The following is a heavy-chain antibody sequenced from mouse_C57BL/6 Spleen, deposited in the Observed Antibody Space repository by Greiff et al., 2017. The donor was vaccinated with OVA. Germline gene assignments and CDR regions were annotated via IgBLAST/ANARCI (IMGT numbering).Heavy chain of an antibody. CDR1: GYTFTSYW. J-gene: IGHJ1*03. Sequence: QVQLQQPGAELVKPGASVKMSCKASGYTFTSYWITWVKQRPGQGLEWIGDISPGSGSTNYNEKFKSKATLTVDTSSSTAYMQLSSLTSEDPAVYYCARCLHGSSYWYFDVWGTGTTVTVSS. D-gene: IGHD1-1*01. CDR3: ARCLHGSSYWYFDV. V-gene: IGHV1-55*01. CDR2: ISPGSGST.